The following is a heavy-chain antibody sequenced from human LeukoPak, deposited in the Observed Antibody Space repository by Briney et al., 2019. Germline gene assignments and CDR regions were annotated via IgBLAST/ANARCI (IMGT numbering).Heavy chain of an antibody. Sequence: GGSLRLSCAASGFTFSSYSMNWVRQAPGKGLEWVSAISGSGGSTYYADSVKGRFTISRDNSKNTLYLQMNSLRAEDTAVYYCAKWSSSWYSFFDYWGQGTLVTVSS. CDR2: ISGSGGST. V-gene: IGHV3-23*01. J-gene: IGHJ4*02. CDR3: AKWSSSWYSFFDY. D-gene: IGHD6-13*01. CDR1: GFTFSSYS.